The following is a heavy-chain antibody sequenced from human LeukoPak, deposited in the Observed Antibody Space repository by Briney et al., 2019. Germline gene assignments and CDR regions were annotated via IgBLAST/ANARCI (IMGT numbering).Heavy chain of an antibody. CDR2: ITTSGGTT. J-gene: IGHJ4*02. D-gene: IGHD6-19*01. CDR3: ATHYYSSAWYFDY. Sequence: GGSLRLSCAASGLAFSSYGMSWDRQAPGKGLEWVSAITTSGGTTYYADSVKGRFTISRHNPKNTLYLQMNSLRAEDTALYYCATHYYSSAWYFDYWGLGTLVTVSS. V-gene: IGHV3-23*01. CDR1: GLAFSSYG.